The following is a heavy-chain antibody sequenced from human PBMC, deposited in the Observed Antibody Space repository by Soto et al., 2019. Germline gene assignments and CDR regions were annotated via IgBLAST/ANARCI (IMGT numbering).Heavy chain of an antibody. D-gene: IGHD5-12*01. CDR1: GFTFSSYA. CDR2: IIYDGSNI. Sequence: QVQLVESGGGVVQPGRSLRLTCAASGFTFSSYAMHWVRQAPGKGLEWVAVIIYDGSNIHYADSVQGRFTISRDNSKNTLFLQMDSLRADDTAVYYCAAELGYRGYDGRDYWGRGTLVTVS. V-gene: IGHV3-30-3*01. J-gene: IGHJ4*02. CDR3: AAELGYRGYDGRDY.